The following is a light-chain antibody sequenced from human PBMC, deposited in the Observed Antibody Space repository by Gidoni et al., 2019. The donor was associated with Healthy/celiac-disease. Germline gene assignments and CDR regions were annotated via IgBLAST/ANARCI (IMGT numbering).Light chain of an antibody. CDR1: QGITNY. J-gene: IGKJ3*01. Sequence: DIQLTQSPSSLSASVGDGATITCRASQGITNYLHWYQQKPGKAPKHLIYPASSFQSGVPSRFSGSGSGTDFILTISSLQHEDFATYYCQQSYSTLLFTFGPGTKVDI. CDR2: PAS. CDR3: QQSYSTLLFT. V-gene: IGKV1-39*01.